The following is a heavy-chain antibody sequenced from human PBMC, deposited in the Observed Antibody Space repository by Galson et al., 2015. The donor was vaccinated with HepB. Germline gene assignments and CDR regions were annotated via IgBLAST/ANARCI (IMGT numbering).Heavy chain of an antibody. Sequence: CAISGDSVSNNNVAWNWIRQSPSRGLEWLGRTYYRSKWYNGYAVSVKSRITINPDTSKNQFSLQLNSVTAADTAVYYCATLTIFGVLWAFDIWGQGTMVTVSS. CDR2: TYYRSKWYN. J-gene: IGHJ3*02. V-gene: IGHV6-1*01. D-gene: IGHD3-3*01. CDR3: ATLTIFGVLWAFDI. CDR1: GDSVSNNNVA.